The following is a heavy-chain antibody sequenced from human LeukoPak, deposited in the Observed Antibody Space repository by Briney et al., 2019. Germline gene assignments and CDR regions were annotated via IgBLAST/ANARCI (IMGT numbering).Heavy chain of an antibody. CDR3: ARDWNPLSYDSSGYYYAT. J-gene: IGHJ4*02. CDR1: GYTFTGYY. V-gene: IGHV1-2*02. CDR2: INPNSGGT. D-gene: IGHD3-22*01. Sequence: ASVKVSCKASGYTFTGYYMHWVRQAPGQGLEWMGWINPNSGGTNYAQKFQGRVTMTRDMSTSTVYMELSSLRSEDTAVYYCARDWNPLSYDSSGYYYATWGQGTLVTVSS.